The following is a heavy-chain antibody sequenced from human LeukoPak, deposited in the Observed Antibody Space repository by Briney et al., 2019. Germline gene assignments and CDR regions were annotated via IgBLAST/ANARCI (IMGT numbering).Heavy chain of an antibody. D-gene: IGHD2-15*01. CDR1: GFTFSNYW. J-gene: IGHJ4*02. Sequence: PGGSLRLSCVAPGFTFSNYWMTWVRQAPGKGLEWLANINQDGSEKYYVDSVKGRFTISRDNAENSLHLQMNSLRADDTAVYYCARLDCSGGRCDSRFEYWGQGTLVTVSS. CDR2: INQDGSEK. CDR3: ARLDCSGGRCDSRFEY. V-gene: IGHV3-7*01.